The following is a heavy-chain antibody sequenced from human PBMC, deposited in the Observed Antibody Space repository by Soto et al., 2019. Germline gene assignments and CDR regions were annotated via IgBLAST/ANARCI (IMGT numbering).Heavy chain of an antibody. D-gene: IGHD2-2*01. CDR2: IIPIFGTI. CDR1: GGTFDSNA. CDR3: AREGLTFGPGAVGGAFDI. Sequence: QVQLVQSGTEVRKPGSSVKVSCKASGGTFDSNAISWVRLAPGQGLEWMGGIIPIFGTINNAQTFQDRVTITADESANIGYMELSSLRSEDTAIYYCAREGLTFGPGAVGGAFDIWGQGTLVTVSS. V-gene: IGHV1-69*12. J-gene: IGHJ3*02.